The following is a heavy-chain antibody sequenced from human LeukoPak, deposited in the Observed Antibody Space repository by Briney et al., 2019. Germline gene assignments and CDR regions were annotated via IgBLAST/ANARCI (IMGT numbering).Heavy chain of an antibody. CDR3: ARAIRYFDWLPLGGDYYMDV. J-gene: IGHJ6*03. V-gene: IGHV3-21*01. D-gene: IGHD3-9*01. Sequence: GGSLTPSCAASGFTFSDYWMNWVRQAPGKGLEWVSSISSSSSYIYYADSVKGRFTISRDNAKNSLYLQMNSLRAEDTAVYYCARAIRYFDWLPLGGDYYMDVWGKGTTVTISS. CDR1: GFTFSDYW. CDR2: ISSSSSYI.